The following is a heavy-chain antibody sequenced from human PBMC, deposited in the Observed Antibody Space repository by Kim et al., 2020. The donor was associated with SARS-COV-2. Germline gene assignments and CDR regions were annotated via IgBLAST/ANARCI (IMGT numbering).Heavy chain of an antibody. J-gene: IGHJ6*02. V-gene: IGHV6-1*01. CDR3: AREVAVAGTWDDYYYYGMDV. Sequence: SQTPSLTCAISGDSVSSNSAAWNWIRQSPSRGLEWLGRTYYRSKWYNDYAVSVKSRITINPDTSKNQFSLQLNSVTPEDTAVYYCAREVAVAGTWDDYYYYGMDVWGQGTTVTVSS. D-gene: IGHD6-19*01. CDR2: TYYRSKWYN. CDR1: GDSVSSNSAA.